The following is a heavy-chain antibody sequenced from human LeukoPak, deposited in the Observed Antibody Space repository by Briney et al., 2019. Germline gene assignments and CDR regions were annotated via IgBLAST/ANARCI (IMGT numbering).Heavy chain of an antibody. Sequence: QAGGSLRLSCAASGLTFSSHAMHWVRQAPGKGLEYVSAIGGNTYYADSVRGRFTISRDNSKATVYLQMGSLRPEDTAVYYCARGGYYAATDIWGQGALVTVSS. J-gene: IGHJ4*02. CDR1: GLTFSSHA. CDR2: IGGNT. CDR3: ARGGYYAATDI. D-gene: IGHD3-3*01. V-gene: IGHV3-64*02.